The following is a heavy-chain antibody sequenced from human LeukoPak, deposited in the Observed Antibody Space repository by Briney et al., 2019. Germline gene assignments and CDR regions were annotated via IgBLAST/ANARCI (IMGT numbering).Heavy chain of an antibody. J-gene: IGHJ4*02. CDR2: ISGSGGST. Sequence: GGSLRLSCAASGFTFSSYAMSWVRQAPGEGLEWVSAISGSGGSTYYADSVKGRFTISRDNSKNTLYLQMNSLRAEDTAVYYCVNHGDTAMVTTFDYWGQGTLVTVSS. V-gene: IGHV3-23*01. D-gene: IGHD5-18*01. CDR3: VNHGDTAMVTTFDY. CDR1: GFTFSSYA.